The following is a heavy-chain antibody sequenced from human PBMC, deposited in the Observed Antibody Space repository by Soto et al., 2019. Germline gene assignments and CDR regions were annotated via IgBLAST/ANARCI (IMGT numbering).Heavy chain of an antibody. D-gene: IGHD3-10*01. CDR3: ARGIFGSGTANDD. Sequence: PGGSLRLSCAASGFTFIGSWMHWVRQAPGKGLVWVSRINGDGSGTSYADFVKGRFTISRDDAKNTLFLQMNGLRAEDTAVYYCARGIFGSGTANDDWGQGTLVTVSS. CDR1: GFTFIGSW. V-gene: IGHV3-74*01. J-gene: IGHJ4*02. CDR2: INGDGSGT.